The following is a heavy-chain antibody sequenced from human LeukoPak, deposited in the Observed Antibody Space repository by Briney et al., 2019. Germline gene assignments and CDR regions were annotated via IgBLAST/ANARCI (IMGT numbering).Heavy chain of an antibody. CDR2: IYYSGST. D-gene: IGHD6-13*01. CDR3: ARDLGSSWSEGWFDP. CDR1: GFTFSGSA. Sequence: TPGGSLKLSCAASGFTFSGSAIHWVRQASGKGLEWVGSIYYSGSTYYNPSLKSRVTISVDTSKNQFSLKLSSVTAADTAVYYCARDLGSSWSEGWFDPWGQGTLVTVSS. V-gene: IGHV4-39*07. J-gene: IGHJ5*02.